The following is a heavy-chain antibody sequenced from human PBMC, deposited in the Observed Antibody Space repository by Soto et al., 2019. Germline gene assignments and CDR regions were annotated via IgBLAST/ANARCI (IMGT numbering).Heavy chain of an antibody. J-gene: IGHJ6*02. V-gene: IGHV4-34*01. CDR1: GGSFSGYY. Sequence: SETLSLTCAVYGGSFSGYYWSWIRQPPGKGLEWIGEINHRGSTNYNPSLKSRVTISVDTSKNQFSLKLSSVTAADTAVYYCARGYYDSSGYYYYYYGMDVWGQGTTVTVSS. CDR3: ARGYYDSSGYYYYYYGMDV. D-gene: IGHD3-22*01. CDR2: INHRGST.